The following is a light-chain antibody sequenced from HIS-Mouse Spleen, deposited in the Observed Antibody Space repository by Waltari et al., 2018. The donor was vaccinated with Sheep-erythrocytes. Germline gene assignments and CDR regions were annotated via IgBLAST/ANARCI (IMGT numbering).Light chain of an antibody. J-gene: IGKJ1*01. CDR3: QQSYSTPRT. V-gene: IGKV1-39*01. CDR1: QSIGRY. Sequence: DIQMTQSPSSLSASVGDRVTITCRASQSIGRYLNWYQQRPGKSPKLLSYAASSLQSGVPSRFSGSGSGTDFTLTISILQPEDFATYYCQQSYSTPRTFGQGTKVEIK. CDR2: AAS.